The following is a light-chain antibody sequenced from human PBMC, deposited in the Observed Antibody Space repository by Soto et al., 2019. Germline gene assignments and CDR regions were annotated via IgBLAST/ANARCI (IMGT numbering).Light chain of an antibody. CDR3: QQYGSSPNT. J-gene: IGKJ2*01. CDR1: QSVSSSY. V-gene: IGKV3-20*01. Sequence: EIVLTQSPGTLSLSPGERATLSCRASQSVSSSYLAWYQQKPGQAPRLLIYGASSRATGIPDRFSGSGSGTDFTLTISRVEPEDFAVYYCQQYGSSPNTFGQGTELEIK. CDR2: GAS.